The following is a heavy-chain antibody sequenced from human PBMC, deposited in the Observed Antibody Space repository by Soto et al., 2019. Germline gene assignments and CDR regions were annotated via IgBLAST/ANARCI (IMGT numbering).Heavy chain of an antibody. V-gene: IGHV4-34*01. CDR2: INHIGIT. Sequence: PSETMSLTYAFYGVYLINLYLILIRQNPGKGLEWIGEINHIGITNYNPSLKSRVTLSVDTFKKQFSLKLSSVAAADTAVYYCARGDILIGSRNWFDPWGQGTLVTVSS. D-gene: IGHD3-9*01. CDR1: GVYLINLY. CDR3: ARGDILIGSRNWFDP. J-gene: IGHJ5*02.